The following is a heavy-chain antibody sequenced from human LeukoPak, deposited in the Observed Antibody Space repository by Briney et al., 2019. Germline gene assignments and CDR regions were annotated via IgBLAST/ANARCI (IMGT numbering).Heavy chain of an antibody. Sequence: PSGTLSLTCTVSGGSISSSSYYWGGIRQPPGKGLEWIGSIYYSGSTYYNPSLKSRVTISVDTSKNQFSLKLSSVTAADTAVYYCASPKWELRGFDPWGQGTLVTVSS. V-gene: IGHV4-39*01. D-gene: IGHD1-26*01. CDR1: GGSISSSSYY. J-gene: IGHJ5*02. CDR3: ASPKWELRGFDP. CDR2: IYYSGST.